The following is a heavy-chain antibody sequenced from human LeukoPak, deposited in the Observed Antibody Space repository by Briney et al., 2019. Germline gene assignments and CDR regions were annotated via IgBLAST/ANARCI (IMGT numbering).Heavy chain of an antibody. D-gene: IGHD4-23*01. Sequence: PSETLSLTCTVSGVSISSGGYYWSWIRQPPGKGLEWIVYIYHSGSTYYNPSLKSRVTISEDRSKNQFSLKLSSGTAADAAVYYCARASTVGGDNWFDPWGQGTLVTVSS. CDR3: ARASTVGGDNWFDP. CDR2: IYHSGST. V-gene: IGHV4-30-2*01. J-gene: IGHJ5*02. CDR1: GVSISSGGYY.